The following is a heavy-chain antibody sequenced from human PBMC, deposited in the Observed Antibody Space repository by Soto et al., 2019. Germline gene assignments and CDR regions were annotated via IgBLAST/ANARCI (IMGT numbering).Heavy chain of an antibody. J-gene: IGHJ6*02. CDR2: IYYSGST. CDR1: GCSVSSGSYY. D-gene: IGHD3-16*01. CDR3: ARRGLGYYYGMDV. Sequence: ETLSLTCTVAGCSVSSGSYYWSWIRQPPGKGLEWIGYIYYSGSTNYNPSLKSRVTISVDTSKNQFSLKLSSVTAADTAVYYWARRGLGYYYGMDVWGQGNTVTLSS. V-gene: IGHV4-61*01.